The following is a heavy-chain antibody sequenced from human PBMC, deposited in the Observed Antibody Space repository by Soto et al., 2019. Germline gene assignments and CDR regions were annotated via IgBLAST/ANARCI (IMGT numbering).Heavy chain of an antibody. D-gene: IGHD3-3*01. J-gene: IGHJ4*02. Sequence: GGSLRLSCVASGFSFSDHYMDWVRQAPGKGLEWVARIRNKANRYTTEHAASVKGRFTISRDDSKNSLYLQMNSLQTEDTVVYYCGRVVDYDFWSGPDYWGQGTLVTVSS. V-gene: IGHV3-72*01. CDR2: IRNKANRYTT. CDR3: GRVVDYDFWSGPDY. CDR1: GFSFSDHY.